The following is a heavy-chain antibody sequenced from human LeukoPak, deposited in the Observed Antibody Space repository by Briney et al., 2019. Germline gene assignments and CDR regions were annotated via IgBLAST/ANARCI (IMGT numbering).Heavy chain of an antibody. CDR1: GGSISSYY. CDR3: ARGRRTYYDFWSGYRNWFDP. J-gene: IGHJ5*02. V-gene: IGHV4-59*01. D-gene: IGHD3-3*01. Sequence: SETLSLTCTVSGGSISSYYWSWIRQPPGKGLEWIGYIYYSGSTNYNPSLKSRVTISVDTSKNQFSLKLSSVTAADTAVYYCARGRRTYYDFWSGYRNWFDPWGQGTLVTVSS. CDR2: IYYSGST.